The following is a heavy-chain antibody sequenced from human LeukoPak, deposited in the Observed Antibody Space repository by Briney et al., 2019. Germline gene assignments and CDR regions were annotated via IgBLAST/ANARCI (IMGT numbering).Heavy chain of an antibody. J-gene: IGHJ3*02. CDR3: ATRMVRGVITPDAFDI. D-gene: IGHD3-10*01. CDR1: GYTLTELS. V-gene: IGHV1-24*01. Sequence: ASVKVSRKVSGYTLTELSMHSVRQAPGKGVEWMGGFDTEDGETIYAQKFQGRVTMTEDTSTDTAYMELSSLRSEDTAVYYCATRMVRGVITPDAFDIWGQGTMVTVSS. CDR2: FDTEDGET.